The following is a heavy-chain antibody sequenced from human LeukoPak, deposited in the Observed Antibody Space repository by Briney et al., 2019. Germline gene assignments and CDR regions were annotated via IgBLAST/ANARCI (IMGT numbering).Heavy chain of an antibody. CDR1: GFTFSSYS. J-gene: IGHJ4*02. Sequence: GRSLRLSCAASGFTFSSYSMNWVRQAPGKGLEWVSSISSSSSYIYYADSVKGRFTISRDNAKNSLYLQMNSLRAEDTAVYYCARGLGRGRSSSYYWGQGTLVTVSS. CDR2: ISSSSSYI. D-gene: IGHD6-13*01. V-gene: IGHV3-21*01. CDR3: ARGLGRGRSSSYY.